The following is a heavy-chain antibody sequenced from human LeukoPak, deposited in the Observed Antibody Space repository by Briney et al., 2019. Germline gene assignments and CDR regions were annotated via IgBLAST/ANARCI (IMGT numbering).Heavy chain of an antibody. V-gene: IGHV4-4*02. CDR3: ARDRAFHY. Sequence: SETLSLTCVVSGGSISSSNWWGWVRQPPGKGLEWIGEIYHSGSTVYNPSLKSRVTISIDESKNQFSLKLNSVTAADTAVYYCARDRAFHYWGQGTLVTVSS. CDR1: GGSISSSNW. CDR2: IYHSGST. J-gene: IGHJ4*02.